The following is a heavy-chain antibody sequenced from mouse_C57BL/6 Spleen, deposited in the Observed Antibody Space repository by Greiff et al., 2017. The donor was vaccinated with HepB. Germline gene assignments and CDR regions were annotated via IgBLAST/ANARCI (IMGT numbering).Heavy chain of an antibody. CDR2: INPNYGTT. Sequence: LVESGPELVKPGASVKISCKASGYSFTDYNMNWVKQSNGKSLEWIGVINPNYGTTSYNQKFKGKATLTVDQSSSTAYMQLNSLTSEDSAVYYCARVSYYYGSRPLYFDYWGQGTTLTVSS. CDR3: ARVSYYYGSRPLYFDY. D-gene: IGHD1-1*01. CDR1: GYSFTDYN. J-gene: IGHJ2*01. V-gene: IGHV1-39*01.